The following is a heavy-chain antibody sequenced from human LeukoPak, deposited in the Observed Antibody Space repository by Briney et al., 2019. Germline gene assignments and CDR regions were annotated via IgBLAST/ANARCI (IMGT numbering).Heavy chain of an antibody. D-gene: IGHD3-9*01. V-gene: IGHV5-51*01. Sequence: GESLKISCKGSGYSFTSYWIGWVRHMPRKGLEWMWIIYPGDSDTRYSPSFQGQVTISADKSISAAYLQWSSLKASDTAMYYCATQTILTGYSGAFDIWGQGTMVTVSS. CDR1: GYSFTSYW. CDR3: ATQTILTGYSGAFDI. J-gene: IGHJ3*02. CDR2: IYPGDSDT.